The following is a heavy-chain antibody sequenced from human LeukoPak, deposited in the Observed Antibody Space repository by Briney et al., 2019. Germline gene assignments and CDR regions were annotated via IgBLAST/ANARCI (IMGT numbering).Heavy chain of an antibody. CDR1: RYSFNTYW. Sequence: AWEYLKISCKGFRYSFNTYWIGWVRQMPGKGLEWMGIIYPGDSDTRYSPSFQGQVTISADKSISTAYLQWGSLKASDSAMYYRVRRYNWHIDYGGRGTLVSVSS. J-gene: IGHJ4*02. D-gene: IGHD1/OR15-1a*01. V-gene: IGHV5-51*01. CDR3: VRRYNWHIDY. CDR2: IYPGDSDT.